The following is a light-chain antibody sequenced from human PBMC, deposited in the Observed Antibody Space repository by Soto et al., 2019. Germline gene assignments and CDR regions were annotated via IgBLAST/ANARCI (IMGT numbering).Light chain of an antibody. Sequence: DIQLTQSPSTLSASVGDRVTITCRASQTINTWLAWYQQKPGKGPKLLIYKASRLESGVPSRFSGSGSGTEFSLTISSLQPDDLATYYCQQYNHYYSFGQGTKLEIK. CDR1: QTINTW. CDR2: KAS. V-gene: IGKV1-5*03. CDR3: QQYNHYYS. J-gene: IGKJ2*03.